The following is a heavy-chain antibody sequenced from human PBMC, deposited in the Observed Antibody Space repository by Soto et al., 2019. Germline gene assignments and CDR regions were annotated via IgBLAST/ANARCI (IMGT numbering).Heavy chain of an antibody. D-gene: IGHD3-22*01. CDR3: ARGSQYYYDGRGPLDC. CDR2: ISYDGSNN. V-gene: IGHV3-30-3*01. Sequence: QVQLVESGGGVVQPGGSLRLSCAASGFTFSTYTIHWVRQAPGKGLEWVALISYDGSNNYYADSVKGRFTISRDNSKNSLYLQMTSLRAGDTAVYFCARGSQYYYDGRGPLDCWGQGTLVTVSS. CDR1: GFTFSTYT. J-gene: IGHJ4*02.